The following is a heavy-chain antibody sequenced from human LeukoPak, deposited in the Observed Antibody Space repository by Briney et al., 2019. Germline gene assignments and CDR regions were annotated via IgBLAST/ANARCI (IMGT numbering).Heavy chain of an antibody. J-gene: IGHJ4*02. D-gene: IGHD4-17*01. CDR1: GDTFSSYA. V-gene: IGHV1-69*05. CDR2: IIPIFGTA. CDR3: ARERDYGDPRD. Sequence: SVKLSCKAPGDTFSSYAISWVRQAPGQGLEWMGRIIPIFGTANYAQKFQGRVTITTDESTSTAYMELSSLRSEDTAVYYCARERDYGDPRDWGQGTLVTVSS.